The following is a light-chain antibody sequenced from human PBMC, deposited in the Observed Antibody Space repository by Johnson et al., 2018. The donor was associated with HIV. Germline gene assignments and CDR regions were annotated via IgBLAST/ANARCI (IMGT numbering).Light chain of an antibody. CDR1: SSNIGNNY. V-gene: IGLV1-51*02. CDR2: ENN. CDR3: GTWDSSLSGV. Sequence: QSVLTQPPSVSAAPGQKVTISCSGSSSNIGNNYVSWYQQLPGTAPKLLIYENNKRPSGIPDRFSGSKSGTSATLGITGLQTGDEADYYCGTWDSSLSGVFGTGNKVTVL. J-gene: IGLJ1*01.